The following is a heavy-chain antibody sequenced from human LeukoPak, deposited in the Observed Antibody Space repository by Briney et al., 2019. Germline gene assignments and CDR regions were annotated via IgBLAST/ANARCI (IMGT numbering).Heavy chain of an antibody. D-gene: IGHD3-3*01. J-gene: IGHJ6*03. CDR2: ISAYNGNT. V-gene: IGHV1-18*01. Sequence: ASVKVSCKASGYTFTSYGISWVRQAPGQGLEWMGWISAYNGNTNYARKLQGRVTMTTDTSTSTAYMELRSLRSDDTAVYYCARDLVATFTIFGVDYYYYYMDVWGKGTTVTVSS. CDR1: GYTFTSYG. CDR3: ARDLVATFTIFGVDYYYYYMDV.